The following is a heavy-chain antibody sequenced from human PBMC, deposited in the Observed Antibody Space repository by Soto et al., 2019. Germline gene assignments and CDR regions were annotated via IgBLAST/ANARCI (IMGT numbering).Heavy chain of an antibody. Sequence: SETLSLTCAVYGGSFSGYCWSWIRQPPGKGLEWIGEINHSGSTNYNPSLKSRVTISVDTSKNQFSLELSSVTAADTAVYYCARRPWLRDYVIRQWLALDYWGQGTLVTVSS. V-gene: IGHV4-34*01. CDR3: ARRPWLRDYVIRQWLALDY. D-gene: IGHD6-19*01. CDR2: INHSGST. J-gene: IGHJ4*02. CDR1: GGSFSGYC.